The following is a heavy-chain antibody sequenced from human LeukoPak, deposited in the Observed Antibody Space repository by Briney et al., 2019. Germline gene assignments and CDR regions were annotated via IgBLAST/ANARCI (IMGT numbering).Heavy chain of an antibody. CDR1: GFTFRGYY. V-gene: IGHV1-2*02. CDR3: AREPSGSGGYDD. Sequence: ASVKVSCKASGFTFRGYYMHWVRQAPGQGLEWMAWISRNSGGTNYVQKFQGRVTVTRDTSISTDYMEISGLTSDDTALYYCAREPSGSGGYDDWGQGTLVTVSS. CDR2: ISRNSGGT. J-gene: IGHJ4*02. D-gene: IGHD3-10*01.